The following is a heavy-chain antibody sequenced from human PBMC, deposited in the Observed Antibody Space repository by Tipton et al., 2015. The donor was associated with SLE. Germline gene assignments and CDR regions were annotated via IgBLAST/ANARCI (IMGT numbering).Heavy chain of an antibody. V-gene: IGHV3-23*01. CDR1: SSYY. CDR3: AKGKGSPDWYFDL. CDR2: ISGSGGNT. Sequence: SSYYWGWIRQPPGKGLEWVSAISGSGGNTYYADSVKGRFTISRDNSKNTLYLQMNSLRAEDTAVYYCAKGKGSPDWYFDLWGRGTLVTVSS. J-gene: IGHJ2*01.